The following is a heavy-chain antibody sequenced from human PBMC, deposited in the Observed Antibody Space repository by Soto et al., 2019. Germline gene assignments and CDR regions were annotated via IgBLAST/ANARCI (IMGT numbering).Heavy chain of an antibody. V-gene: IGHV3-23*01. CDR1: GFTFSSYA. CDR2: ISGSGGST. D-gene: IGHD3-10*02. J-gene: IGHJ6*02. CDR3: AKDRDYNLRVYYYGMDV. Sequence: EVQLLESGGGLVQPGGSLRLSCAASGFTFSSYAMSWVRQAPGKGLEWVSAISGSGGSTYYADSVKGRFTISRDNSKNTLYLQMNSLRAEDTAVYYCAKDRDYNLRVYYYGMDVWGQGTTVTVSS.